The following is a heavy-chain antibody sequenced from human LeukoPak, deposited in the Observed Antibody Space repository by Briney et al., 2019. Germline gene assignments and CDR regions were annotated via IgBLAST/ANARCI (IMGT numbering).Heavy chain of an antibody. Sequence: ASVKASCKASGYTFTTYGINWVRQAPGQGLEWMGWISAYNGNTNYAQKVQGRVTMTTDTSTSIAYMELRSLRSDDTAVYFCARDQGVVVVPAAVVHWGQGTLVTVSS. D-gene: IGHD2-2*01. CDR1: GYTFTTYG. CDR2: ISAYNGNT. V-gene: IGHV1-18*01. CDR3: ARDQGVVVVPAAVVH. J-gene: IGHJ5*02.